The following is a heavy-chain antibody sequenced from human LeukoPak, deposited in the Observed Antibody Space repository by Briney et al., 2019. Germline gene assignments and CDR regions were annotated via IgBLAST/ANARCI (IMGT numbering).Heavy chain of an antibody. CDR2: IKSKTHGGTT. J-gene: IGHJ4*02. CDR1: GFTFSDAW. V-gene: IGHV3-15*01. CDR3: TTERPYFYN. Sequence: GGSLRLSCAASGFTFSDAWVSWVRQAPGKGLEWVGRIKSKTHGGTTQYAAPVKGRFTISRDDSKTTVYLQMNSLKSEDAAMYSCTTERPYFYNWGQGTLVTVSS.